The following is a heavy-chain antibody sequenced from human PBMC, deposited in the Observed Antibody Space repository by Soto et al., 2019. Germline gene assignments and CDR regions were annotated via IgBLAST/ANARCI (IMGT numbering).Heavy chain of an antibody. J-gene: IGHJ1*01. CDR1: GGTFSSYA. V-gene: IGHV1-69*13. D-gene: IGHD1-26*01. CDR3: ARDRVGATETFQH. Sequence: ASVKVSCKASGGTFSSYAISWVRQAPGQGLEWMGGIIPIFGTANYAQKFQGRVTITADESTSTAYMELSSLRSEDTAVYYCARDRVGATETFQHWGQGTLVTVSS. CDR2: IIPIFGTA.